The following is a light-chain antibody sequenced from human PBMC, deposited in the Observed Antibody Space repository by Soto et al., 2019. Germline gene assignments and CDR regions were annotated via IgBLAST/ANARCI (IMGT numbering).Light chain of an antibody. CDR3: QQYNTYWT. J-gene: IGKJ1*01. Sequence: DIQMTQSPSTLSAFVGDRVTITCRAIQSITRWVAWYQQKPGKVPKLLIYDASTLESGVPSRFSGSGSGREFTLTISSLQPDDLATYYCQQYNTYWTFGQGTKVEIK. CDR2: DAS. V-gene: IGKV1-5*01. CDR1: QSITRW.